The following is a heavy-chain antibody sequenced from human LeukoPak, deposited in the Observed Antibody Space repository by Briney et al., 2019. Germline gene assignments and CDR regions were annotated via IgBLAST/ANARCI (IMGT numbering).Heavy chain of an antibody. J-gene: IGHJ4*02. V-gene: IGHV5-51*01. Sequence: GESLKISCKGSGYSFTSYWIGWVRQMPGKGLEWMGIIYPGDSDTRYSPSFQGQITISADKSISTAYLQWSSLKASDTAMYYCARQLGSGSYYPFDYWAREPWSPSPQ. CDR3: ARQLGSGSYYPFDY. CDR1: GYSFTSYW. CDR2: IYPGDSDT. D-gene: IGHD3-10*01.